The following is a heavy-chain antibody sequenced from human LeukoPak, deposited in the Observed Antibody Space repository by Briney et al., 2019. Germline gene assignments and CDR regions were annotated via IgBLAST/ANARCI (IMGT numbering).Heavy chain of an antibody. J-gene: IGHJ5*02. V-gene: IGHV3-30-3*01. D-gene: IGHD6-13*01. Sequence: PGRSLRLSCAASGFTFSSYAMHWVRQAPGKGLEWVAVISYDGSNKYYADSVKGRFTISRDNSKNTLYLQMNSLRAEDTAVYYCARDLVGAAAGTDWFDPWGQGTLVTVSS. CDR1: GFTFSSYA. CDR2: ISYDGSNK. CDR3: ARDLVGAAAGTDWFDP.